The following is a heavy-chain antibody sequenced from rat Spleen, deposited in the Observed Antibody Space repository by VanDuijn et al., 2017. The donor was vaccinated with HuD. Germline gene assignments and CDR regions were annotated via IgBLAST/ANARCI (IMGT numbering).Heavy chain of an antibody. Sequence: EVQLVESGGGLVQPGRSLKLSCAASGFTFSNYGMAWVRQAPTKGLEWVASNSYDVISTYYRDSVKCRFTISRDNAKSILNLQMDSLRSQDTATYYCTTGGDYWGQGVMVTVSS. CDR2: NSYDVIST. V-gene: IGHV5-29*01. D-gene: IGHD5-1*01. CDR3: TTGGDY. J-gene: IGHJ2*01. CDR1: GFTFSNYG.